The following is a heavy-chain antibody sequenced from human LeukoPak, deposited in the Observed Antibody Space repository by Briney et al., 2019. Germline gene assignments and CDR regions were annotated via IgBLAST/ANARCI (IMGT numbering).Heavy chain of an antibody. CDR1: GYTFTSYG. V-gene: IGHV1-18*01. CDR3: ARDSPVVVVAATLDP. J-gene: IGHJ5*02. Sequence: VSVKVSCKASGYTFTSYGISWVRQAPGQGLEWMGWISAYNGNTNYAQKLQGRVTMTTDTSTSTAYMELRSLRSDDTAVYYCARDSPVVVVAATLDPWGQGTLVTVSS. CDR2: ISAYNGNT. D-gene: IGHD2-15*01.